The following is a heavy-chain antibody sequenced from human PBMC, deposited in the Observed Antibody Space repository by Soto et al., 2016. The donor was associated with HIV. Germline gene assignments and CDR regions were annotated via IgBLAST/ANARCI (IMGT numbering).Heavy chain of an antibody. Sequence: EVQLVESGGVVVQPGGSLRLSCTTSGFTFDDYAMHWVRQAPGKGLEWVSLISWDGGSTYYADSVKGRFTISRDNSKNSLYLQMKSLRTEDTALYYCVKDTEDNSYAMDVWGQGTTVTVSS. V-gene: IGHV3-43D*04. CDR1: GFTFDDYA. CDR3: VKDTEDNSYAMDV. J-gene: IGHJ6*02. CDR2: ISWDGGST. D-gene: IGHD2-15*01.